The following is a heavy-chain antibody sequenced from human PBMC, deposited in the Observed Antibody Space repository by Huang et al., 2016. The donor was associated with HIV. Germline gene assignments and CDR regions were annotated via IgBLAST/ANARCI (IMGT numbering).Heavy chain of an antibody. CDR2: IYYSGST. D-gene: IGHD2-2*01. CDR1: GGSISSSSYY. V-gene: IGHV4-39*01. CDR3: ARHMDCSSSSCLAGGHERGPFDM. Sequence: QLQLQESGPGLVKPSETLSLTCSVSGGSISSSSYYWGWIRQPPGKGLEWIGSIYYSGSTFYNPARKCGVTISVDSSKNQFSLRLSSVTAADTSVYYCARHMDCSSSSCLAGGHERGPFDMWGQGTMVTVSS. J-gene: IGHJ3*02.